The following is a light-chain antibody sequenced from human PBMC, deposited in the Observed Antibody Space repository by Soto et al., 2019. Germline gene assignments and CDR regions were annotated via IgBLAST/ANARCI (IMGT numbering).Light chain of an antibody. Sequence: QSALTQPASVSGSPGQSITISCTGSSSDVGGSNYISWYQQHPGKAPKLMIYEVSNRPSGISNRFSGSKSGNTASLTLSGLQAEDEADYYCSSYTSSSTLVFGGGTKLTVL. V-gene: IGLV2-14*01. J-gene: IGLJ2*01. CDR2: EVS. CDR1: SSDVGGSNY. CDR3: SSYTSSSTLV.